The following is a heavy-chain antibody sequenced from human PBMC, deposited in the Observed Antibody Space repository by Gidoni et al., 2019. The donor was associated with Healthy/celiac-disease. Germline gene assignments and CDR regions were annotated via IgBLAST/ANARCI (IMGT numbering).Heavy chain of an antibody. CDR1: GGSISNYY. J-gene: IGHJ4*02. D-gene: IGHD2-15*01. V-gene: IGHV4-59*01. Sequence: QVQLQESGPGLVKPSETLSLTCTVSGGSISNYYWSWIRQPPGKGLEWIGYIYYSGSTNYNPSLKSRVTISVDTAKNQFSLKLSSVTAADTAVYYCAREVKGYGGNPLDYWGQGTLVTVSS. CDR2: IYYSGST. CDR3: AREVKGYGGNPLDY.